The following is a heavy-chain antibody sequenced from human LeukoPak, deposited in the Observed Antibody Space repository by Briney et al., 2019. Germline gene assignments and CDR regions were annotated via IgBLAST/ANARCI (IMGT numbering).Heavy chain of an antibody. Sequence: GGSLGLSCAASGVTVTSNYMSWVRQAPGKGLEWVSVIYSGGTTFYADSVKGRFTISRDNSKNTVYLQMNSLRGEDTAVYYCARDGSTSPYYFDYWGQGTLVTVSS. CDR3: ARDGSTSPYYFDY. J-gene: IGHJ4*02. D-gene: IGHD2-2*01. V-gene: IGHV3-53*01. CDR1: GVTVTSNY. CDR2: IYSGGTT.